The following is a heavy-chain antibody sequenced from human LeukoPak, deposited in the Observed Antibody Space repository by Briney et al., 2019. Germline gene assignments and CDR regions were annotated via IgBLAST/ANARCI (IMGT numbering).Heavy chain of an antibody. CDR2: ISGSTGST. Sequence: ASVKVSCKASGYTFSTYGITWVREAPGQGPEWVGWISGSTGSTHYAQAVQGRVTMTTDTSTGTAYMELRSLRSDDTAVYYWARVGRDCSSINCYWADWFDPWGQGTLVIVSS. CDR3: ARVGRDCSSINCYWADWFDP. CDR1: GYTFSTYG. D-gene: IGHD2-2*01. V-gene: IGHV1-18*01. J-gene: IGHJ5*02.